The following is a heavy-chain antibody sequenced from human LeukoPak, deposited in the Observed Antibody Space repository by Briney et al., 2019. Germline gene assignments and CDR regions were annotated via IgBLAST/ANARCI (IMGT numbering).Heavy chain of an antibody. CDR3: AKDDAARIAVAGTGFDY. J-gene: IGHJ4*02. V-gene: IGHV3-23*01. Sequence: GGSLRLSCAASGFTFSSYAMSWVRQAPGKGLDWVSAISGSGGSTYYADSVKGRFTISRDNSKNTLYLQMSSLRAEDTAVYYCAKDDAARIAVAGTGFDYWGQGTLVTVSS. D-gene: IGHD6-19*01. CDR1: GFTFSSYA. CDR2: ISGSGGST.